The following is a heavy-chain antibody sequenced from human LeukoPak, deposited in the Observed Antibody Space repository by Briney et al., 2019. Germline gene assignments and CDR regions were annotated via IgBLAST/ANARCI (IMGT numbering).Heavy chain of an antibody. CDR3: ARGGPTSTAPFDY. Sequence: SETLSLTCTVSGGPITSHFWSWIRQPPGEGLEWIGNFYHAGNSNLNPSLKSRVTMSIDTSKNQFSLKLRSMTAADTAVYYCARGGPTSTAPFDYWGQGTLVTVSS. V-gene: IGHV4-59*11. CDR1: GGPITSHF. CDR2: FYHAGNS. J-gene: IGHJ4*02. D-gene: IGHD1-26*01.